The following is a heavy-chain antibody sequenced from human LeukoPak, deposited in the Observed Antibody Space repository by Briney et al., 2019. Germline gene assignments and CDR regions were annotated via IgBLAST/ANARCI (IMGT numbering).Heavy chain of an antibody. V-gene: IGHV3-53*01. Sequence: PGGSLRLPCAASGFTVSSNYMTWVRQAPGKGLEWVSVIYAGGSTYYADSVKGRFTISRDNSKNTLYLLMNNLRAEDTAVYYCARAQRGDYMDVWGKGTTVTISS. CDR1: GFTVSSNY. D-gene: IGHD6-25*01. CDR2: IYAGGST. J-gene: IGHJ6*03. CDR3: ARAQRGDYMDV.